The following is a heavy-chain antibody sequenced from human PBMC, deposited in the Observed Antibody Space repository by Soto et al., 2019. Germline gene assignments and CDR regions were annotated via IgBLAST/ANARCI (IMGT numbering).Heavy chain of an antibody. CDR1: SGSISSSNW. CDR3: ARDTFLGGDYVFQGVYYYYYYMDV. J-gene: IGHJ6*03. Sequence: PSETLSLTCAVSSGSISSSNWWSWVRQPPGKGLEWIGEICHSGSTNYNPSLKSRVTISVDKSKNQFSLKLSSVTAADTAVYYCARDTFLGGDYVFQGVYYYYYYMDVWGKGTTVTVSS. V-gene: IGHV4-4*02. CDR2: ICHSGST. D-gene: IGHD4-17*01.